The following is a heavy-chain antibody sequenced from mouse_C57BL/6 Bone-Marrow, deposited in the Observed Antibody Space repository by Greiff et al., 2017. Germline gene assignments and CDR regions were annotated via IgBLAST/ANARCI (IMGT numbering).Heavy chain of an antibody. J-gene: IGHJ2*01. CDR3: ARTPLYGSSNWGDY. Sequence: QVQLQQPGAELVKPGASVKMSCKASGYTFTSYWIPWVKQRPGQGLEWIGDIYPGSGSTNYNEKFKSKATLTVDTSSSTAYMQTSRLTSEASAVFSCARTPLYGSSNWGDYWGQGTTLTVSS. V-gene: IGHV1-55*01. CDR1: GYTFTSYW. CDR2: IYPGSGST. D-gene: IGHD1-1*01.